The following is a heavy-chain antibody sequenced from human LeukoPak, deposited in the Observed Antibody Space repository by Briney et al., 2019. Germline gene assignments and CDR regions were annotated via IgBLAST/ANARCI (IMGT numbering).Heavy chain of an antibody. J-gene: IGHJ4*02. D-gene: IGHD2-21*01. CDR3: ARLTFNCGGDCYVDY. V-gene: IGHV4-38-2*01. CDR1: GYSISSGYY. Sequence: SETLSLTCAVSGYSISSGYYWGWIRQPPGKGVEWIGSIYHSGSTYYNPSLKSRVTISVDTSKNQFSLKLSSVTAADTAVYYCARLTFNCGGDCYVDYWGQGTLVTVSS. CDR2: IYHSGST.